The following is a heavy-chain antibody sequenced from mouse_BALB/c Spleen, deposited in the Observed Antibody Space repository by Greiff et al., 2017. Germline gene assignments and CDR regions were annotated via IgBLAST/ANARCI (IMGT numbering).Heavy chain of an antibody. CDR1: GYTFTSYW. Sequence: VQLQQSGTVLARPGASVKMSCKASGYTFTSYWMHWVQQRPGQGLEWIGAIYPGNSDTSYNQKFKGKAKLTAVTSTSTAYMELSSLTNEDSAVYYCTRAGYDEVYWYFDVWGAGTTVTVSS. CDR3: TRAGYDEVYWYFDV. J-gene: IGHJ1*01. D-gene: IGHD2-14*01. V-gene: IGHV1-5*01. CDR2: IYPGNSDT.